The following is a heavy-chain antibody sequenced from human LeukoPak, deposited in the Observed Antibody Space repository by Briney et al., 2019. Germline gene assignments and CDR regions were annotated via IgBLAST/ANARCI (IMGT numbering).Heavy chain of an antibody. CDR2: IKQDGSEK. D-gene: IGHD1-14*01. CDR1: GFTFSSYW. Sequence: GGSLRLSCAASGFTFSSYWMSWVRQAPGKGLGLVANIKQDGSEKYYVDPVKGRFTISRDNAKNSLYLQMNSLRAEDTAVYYCARNQRRLDYWGQGTLVTVSS. J-gene: IGHJ4*02. CDR3: ARNQRRLDY. V-gene: IGHV3-7*01.